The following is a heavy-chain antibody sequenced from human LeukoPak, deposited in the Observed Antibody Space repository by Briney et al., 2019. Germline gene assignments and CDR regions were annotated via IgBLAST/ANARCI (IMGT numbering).Heavy chain of an antibody. V-gene: IGHV3-7*03. CDR3: AKGVYYDSSGPFDY. D-gene: IGHD3-22*01. Sequence: PGGSLRLSCAASGFTFTTYWMTWVRQAPGKGLEWVANINQDGSEKYYVDSVKGRFTISRDNAKNSLYLQMNSLRAEDTAVYYCAKGVYYDSSGPFDYWGQGTLVTVSS. CDR2: INQDGSEK. CDR1: GFTFTTYW. J-gene: IGHJ4*02.